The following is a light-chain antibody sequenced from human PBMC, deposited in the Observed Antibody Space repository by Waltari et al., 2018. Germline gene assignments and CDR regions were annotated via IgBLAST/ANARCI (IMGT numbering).Light chain of an antibody. CDR1: SSNIGSNT. CDR3: GTWDDSLNAWM. Sequence: QSVLTQPPSASGTPGQRVTISCSGSSSNIGSNTVNWYQHLPGTATKLPLYGDNPRPAGVTDRVAGSKSGTSASRAISCLQSEDEADYYCGTWDDSLNAWMFGGGTKLTAL. CDR2: GDN. V-gene: IGLV1-44*01. J-gene: IGLJ3*02.